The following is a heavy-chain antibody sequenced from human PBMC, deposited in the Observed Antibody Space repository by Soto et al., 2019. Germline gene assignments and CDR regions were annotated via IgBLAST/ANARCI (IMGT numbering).Heavy chain of an antibody. CDR3: ARDRHIAAAGTVTY. Sequence: ASVKVSCKASGYTFTSYGISWVRQAPGQGLEWMGWISAYNGNTNYAQKLQGRVTMTTDTSTSTAYMELRSLRSDDTAVYYCARDRHIAAAGTVTYWGQGTLVTVSS. V-gene: IGHV1-18*01. D-gene: IGHD6-13*01. CDR1: GYTFTSYG. CDR2: ISAYNGNT. J-gene: IGHJ4*02.